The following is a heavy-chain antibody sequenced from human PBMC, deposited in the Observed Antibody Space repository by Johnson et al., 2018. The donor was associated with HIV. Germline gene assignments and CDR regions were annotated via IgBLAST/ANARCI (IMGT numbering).Heavy chain of an antibody. J-gene: IGHJ3*01. CDR1: GFTVSSNY. CDR3: ARDGESQQLPLGDALDV. Sequence: VQLVESGGGLVQPGGSLRLSCAASGFTVSSNYMSWVRQAPGKGLEWVSIIYSGGNTYYADSVRGRFTISRDNSKNILYLQMSSLRAEDTAIYYCARDGESQQLPLGDALDVWGQGTMVTVSS. CDR2: IYSGGNT. V-gene: IGHV3-66*01. D-gene: IGHD6-13*01.